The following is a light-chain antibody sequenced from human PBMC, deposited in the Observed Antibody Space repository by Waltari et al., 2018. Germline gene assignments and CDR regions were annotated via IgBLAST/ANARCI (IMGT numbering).Light chain of an antibody. CDR3: LQYNSHPCT. V-gene: IGKV1-17*01. CDR2: GAS. J-gene: IGKJ1*01. Sequence: DIQMTQSPSYLSASAGDTVTITCNTSQGINTYLNWYQQKSGKAPKRLIYGASSFESGVPSRFSGSGSGTDFTLTISSLQPEDFATYYCLQYNSHPCTFGQGTKVEIK. CDR1: QGINTY.